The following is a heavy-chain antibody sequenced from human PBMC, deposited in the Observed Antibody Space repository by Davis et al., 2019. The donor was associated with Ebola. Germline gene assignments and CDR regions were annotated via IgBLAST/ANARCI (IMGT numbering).Heavy chain of an antibody. CDR3: ARGGGSSSLDY. D-gene: IGHD6-13*01. Sequence: MPSETLSLTCTVSGGSISSSSYYWGWIRQPPGKGLEWIGSIYYSGSTYYNPSLKSRVTISVDTSKNQFSLKLSSVTAADTAVYYCARGGGSSSLDYWGQGTLVTVSS. CDR1: GGSISSSSYY. V-gene: IGHV4-39*01. J-gene: IGHJ4*02. CDR2: IYYSGST.